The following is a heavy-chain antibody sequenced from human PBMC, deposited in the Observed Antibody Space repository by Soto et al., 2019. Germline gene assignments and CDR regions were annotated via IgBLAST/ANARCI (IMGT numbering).Heavy chain of an antibody. V-gene: IGHV1-18*04. CDR1: GYTFTSYG. CDR2: ISAYNGNT. J-gene: IGHJ4*02. D-gene: IGHD3-22*01. Sequence: GASVKVPCKASGYTFTSYGISWVRQAPGQGLEWMGWISAYNGNTNYAQKLQGRVTMTTDTSTSTAYMELRSLRSDDTAVYYCARDGYDSSGYYVDGFDYWGQGTLVTVSS. CDR3: ARDGYDSSGYYVDGFDY.